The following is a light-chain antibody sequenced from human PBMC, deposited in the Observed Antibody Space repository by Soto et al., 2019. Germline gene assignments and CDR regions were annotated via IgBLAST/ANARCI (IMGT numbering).Light chain of an antibody. J-gene: IGKJ4*01. V-gene: IGKV3-11*01. CDR3: QRRDWPLA. CDR2: DAS. CDR1: QSISSH. Sequence: EIVLTQSPATLSLSPGERATLSCRASQSISSHLTWYQQKPGQAPRLLIYDASNRATDIPARFSGSGSGTDFTLTISSLEPEDFAVYYGQRRDWPLAFGGGTKVEIK.